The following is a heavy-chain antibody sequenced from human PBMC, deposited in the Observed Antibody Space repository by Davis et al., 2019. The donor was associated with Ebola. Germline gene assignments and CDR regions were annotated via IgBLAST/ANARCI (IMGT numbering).Heavy chain of an antibody. J-gene: IGHJ6*02. CDR1: GFTFSSYA. CDR2: VSSDGGNK. D-gene: IGHD3-3*01. V-gene: IGHV3-30-3*01. Sequence: GGSLRLSCAASGFTFSSYAMHWVRQAPGKGLEWVAVVSSDGGNKYYADSVKGRFTISRDNAKNSLYLQMNSLRAEDTALYYCAKDHLRFRDYYGMDVWGQGTTVTVSS. CDR3: AKDHLRFRDYYGMDV.